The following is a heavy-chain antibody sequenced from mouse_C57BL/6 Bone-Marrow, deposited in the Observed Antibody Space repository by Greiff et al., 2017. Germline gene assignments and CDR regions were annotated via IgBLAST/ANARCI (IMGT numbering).Heavy chain of an antibody. J-gene: IGHJ4*01. D-gene: IGHD2-1*01. Sequence: QVQLQQSGAELAKPGASVKLSCKASGYTFTSYWMNWVKQRPGQGLEWIGYMNPSSGYTKYNQKFKDKATLTADKSSSTAYMQRSSLTYEDAAVYYCAGYYDNSLGYWGQGTSVTVSS. CDR3: AGYYDNSLGY. CDR2: MNPSSGYT. CDR1: GYTFTSYW. V-gene: IGHV1-7*01.